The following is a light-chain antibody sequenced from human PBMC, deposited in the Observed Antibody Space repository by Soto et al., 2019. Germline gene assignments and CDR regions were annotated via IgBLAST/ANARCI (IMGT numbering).Light chain of an antibody. V-gene: IGLV2-8*01. CDR2: EVS. CDR3: SSFAGSNGLV. J-gene: IGLJ2*01. Sequence: QSALTQPPSASGSPGQSVTFSCTGTSNDVGGYNYVSWYQQHPGKAPKLMISEVSKRPSGVPDRFSGSKSGNTASLTVSGLQAEDEADYYCSSFAGSNGLVFGRGTKLTVL. CDR1: SNDVGGYNY.